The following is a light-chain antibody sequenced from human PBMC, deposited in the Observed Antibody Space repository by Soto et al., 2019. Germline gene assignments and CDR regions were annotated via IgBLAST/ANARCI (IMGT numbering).Light chain of an antibody. CDR3: QQYYNYPLT. J-gene: IGKJ4*01. CDR1: QGISNN. CDR2: AAS. Sequence: AIRMTQSPSSLSASTGDRVTITCRASQGISNNLGWYQQKPGKAPQLLIYAASTVQIGVPSRFSGSGSGTDFTLTISCLQSEDFATYFCQQYYNYPLTFGGGTKVEIK. V-gene: IGKV1-8*01.